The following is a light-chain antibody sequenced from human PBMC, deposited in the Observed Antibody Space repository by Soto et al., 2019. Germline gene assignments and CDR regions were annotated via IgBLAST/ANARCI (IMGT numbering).Light chain of an antibody. CDR3: TSYTSSITLV. V-gene: IGLV2-14*01. Sequence: QSVLTQPASVSGSPGQSITISCTGTSSHVGCYNYVSWYQQHPGKAPKLMIYGVSNRPSGVSNRFSGSKSGNTASLTISGLQAEDEADYYCTSYTSSITLVFGGGTKLTVL. CDR2: GVS. J-gene: IGLJ2*01. CDR1: SSHVGCYNY.